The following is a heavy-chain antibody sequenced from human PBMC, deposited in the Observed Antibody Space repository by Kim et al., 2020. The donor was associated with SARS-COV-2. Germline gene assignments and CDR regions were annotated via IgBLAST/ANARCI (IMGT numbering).Heavy chain of an antibody. V-gene: IGHV4-39*01. CDR3: AVSTGYYQGLDY. Sequence: SETLSLTCTVSGASISTTSDYWGWVRQSPGKGLEWVGTISYRGNTYYNPSLKTRLTIPVDTSNNQFSLKLNSVTAADTAVYYCAVSTGYYQGLDYWGQGTLVTVSS. CDR2: ISYRGNT. D-gene: IGHD6-19*01. J-gene: IGHJ4*02. CDR1: GASISTTSDY.